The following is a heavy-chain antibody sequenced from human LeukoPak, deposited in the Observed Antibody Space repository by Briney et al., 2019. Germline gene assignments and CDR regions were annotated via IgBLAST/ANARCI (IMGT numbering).Heavy chain of an antibody. J-gene: IGHJ4*02. CDR2: ISSSSSYI. D-gene: IGHD6-19*01. CDR1: GFTFSSYS. V-gene: IGHV3-21*06. CDR3: ARDQHSSGWPSIRAIPIDY. Sequence: PGGSLRLSCAASGFTFSSYSMNWVRQAPGKGLEWVSSISSSSSYIYYADSVKGRFTISRDNAKNSLYLQMNSLRAEDTAVYYCARDQHSSGWPSIRAIPIDYWGQGTLVTVSS.